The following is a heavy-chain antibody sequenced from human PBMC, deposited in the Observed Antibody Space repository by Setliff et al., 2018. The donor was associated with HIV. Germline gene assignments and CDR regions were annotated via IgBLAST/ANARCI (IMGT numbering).Heavy chain of an antibody. CDR2: MYYRGTT. Sequence: PSETLSLTCTVSGGSIVSSSYYWGWIRQPPGKGLEWIGTMYYRGTTYNNPSLKSRVTFSADTSKNQFSLRLTSVTAADTAVYFCARPHSGRGGGAWFDPWGQGTLVTVSS. CDR3: ARPHSGRGGGAWFDP. V-gene: IGHV4-39*01. J-gene: IGHJ5*02. D-gene: IGHD6-19*01. CDR1: GGSIVSSSYY.